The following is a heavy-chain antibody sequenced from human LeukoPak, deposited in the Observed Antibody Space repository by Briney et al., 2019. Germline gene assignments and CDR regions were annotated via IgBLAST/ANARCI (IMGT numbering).Heavy chain of an antibody. Sequence: GRSLRLSCEASGFTFSSYGMHWVRQAPGKGLEWVAVIWYDGSNKYYADSVKGRFTISTDKSKNTLYRQMHSLRADDTAVYYWAKCGYCSSTSCRTNWFDPWGQGTLVTVSS. CDR3: AKCGYCSSTSCRTNWFDP. D-gene: IGHD2-2*01. V-gene: IGHV3-33*03. CDR1: GFTFSSYG. CDR2: IWYDGSNK. J-gene: IGHJ5*02.